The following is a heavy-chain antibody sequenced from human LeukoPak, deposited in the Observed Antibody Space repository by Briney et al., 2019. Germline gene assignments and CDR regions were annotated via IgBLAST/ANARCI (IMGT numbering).Heavy chain of an antibody. V-gene: IGHV4-39*01. J-gene: IGHJ4*02. Sequence: SETLSLTCTVSDGSISSNSYYWGWIRQPPGKGLGWIGSNYYSGSTYYNPSLKSRVTISVDTSKNQFSLKLSSVTAADTAVYYCARHVLGFGEFNFDYWGQGTLVTVSS. CDR3: ARHVLGFGEFNFDY. D-gene: IGHD3-10*01. CDR1: DGSISSNSYY. CDR2: NYYSGST.